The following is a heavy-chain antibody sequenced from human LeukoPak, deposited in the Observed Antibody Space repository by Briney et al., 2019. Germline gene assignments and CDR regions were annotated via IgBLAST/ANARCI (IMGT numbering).Heavy chain of an antibody. CDR1: GYTFTIYY. CDR2: INPSGGST. J-gene: IGHJ6*02. D-gene: IGHD3-3*01. CDR3: ARRGGDFWSGYPPLGMDV. Sequence: ASVKVSCKASGYTFTIYYMHWVRQAPGQGLEWMGIINPSGGSTSYAQKFQGRVTMTRDTSTSTVYMELSNLRSEDTAVYYCARRGGDFWSGYPPLGMDVWGQGTTVTVSS. V-gene: IGHV1-46*01.